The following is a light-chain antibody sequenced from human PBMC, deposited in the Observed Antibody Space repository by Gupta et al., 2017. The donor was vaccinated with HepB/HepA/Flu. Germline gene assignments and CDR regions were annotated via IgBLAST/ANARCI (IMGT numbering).Light chain of an antibody. CDR3: AAWDDSRNGWV. CDR2: NNN. CDR1: SANIGTTT. V-gene: IGLV1-44*01. Sequence: QSVLTQPPSASGPPGPRVTISCSGSSANIGTTTVNWYQQLPGTAPKLLIQNNNQRPSGVPDRFSGPKSGTSASLAISGLQAEDEADYYCAAWDDSRNGWVFGGGTKLTVL. J-gene: IGLJ3*02.